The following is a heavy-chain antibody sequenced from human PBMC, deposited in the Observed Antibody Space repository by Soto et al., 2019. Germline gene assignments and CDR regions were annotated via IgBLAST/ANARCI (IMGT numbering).Heavy chain of an antibody. V-gene: IGHV4-31*03. Sequence: LSLTCTVSGGSISSGGYYWSWIRQHPGKGLEWIGYIYYSGSTYYNPSLKSRVTISVDTSKNQFSLKLSSVTAADTAVYYCARYAWPSAYNWFDPWGQGTLVTVSS. D-gene: IGHD2-2*01. CDR1: GGSISSGGYY. J-gene: IGHJ5*02. CDR3: ARYAWPSAYNWFDP. CDR2: IYYSGST.